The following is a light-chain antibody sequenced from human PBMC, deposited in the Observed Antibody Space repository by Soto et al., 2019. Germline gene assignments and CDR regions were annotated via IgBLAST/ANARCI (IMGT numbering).Light chain of an antibody. CDR2: EDN. J-gene: IGLJ2*01. V-gene: IGLV6-57*01. Sequence: NFMLTQPHSVSESPGKTVTISCTRSSGNIASNFVQWFQQRPGSSPTTVIYEDNQRPSGVPDRFSGSIDSSSNSASLTISGLKTEDEADYYCLSYDSSNQAFGAGTKLTVL. CDR1: SGNIASNF. CDR3: LSYDSSNQA.